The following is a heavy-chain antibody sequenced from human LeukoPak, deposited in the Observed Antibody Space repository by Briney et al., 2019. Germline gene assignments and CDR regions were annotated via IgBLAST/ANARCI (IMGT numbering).Heavy chain of an antibody. CDR1: GFTFSSYG. D-gene: IGHD2-2*01. V-gene: IGHV3-33*01. CDR3: ARGQDKYCSSTSCYGPRRYYYGMDV. Sequence: PGRSLRLSCAASGFTFSSYGIHWVRQAPGKGLEWVAVIRYDGGSKDYADSVKGRFTISRDNAKNSLYLQMNSLRDEDTAVYYCARGQDKYCSSTSCYGPRRYYYGMDVWGQGTTVTVSS. J-gene: IGHJ6*02. CDR2: IRYDGGSK.